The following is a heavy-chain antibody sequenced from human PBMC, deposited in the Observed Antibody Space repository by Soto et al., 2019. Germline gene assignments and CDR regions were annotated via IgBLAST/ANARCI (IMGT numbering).Heavy chain of an antibody. CDR2: IYYSGST. CDR3: ARVTPPGIAAAGFGMDV. J-gene: IGHJ6*02. V-gene: IGHV4-31*03. Sequence: SETLSPTCTVSGGSISSGGYYWSWIRQHPGKGLEWIGYIYYSGSTYYNPSPKSRVTISVDTSKSQFSLKLRSVTAADTPVYYCARVTPPGIAAAGFGMDVWRPGTTVTVSS. CDR1: GGSISSGGYY. D-gene: IGHD6-13*01.